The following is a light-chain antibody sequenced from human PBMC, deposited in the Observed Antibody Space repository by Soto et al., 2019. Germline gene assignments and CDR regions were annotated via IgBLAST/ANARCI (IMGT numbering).Light chain of an antibody. CDR2: EVR. CDR3: SAYTARSTLV. J-gene: IGLJ3*02. V-gene: IGLV2-14*01. CDR1: IHYDF. Sequence: QSALTQPASVSGSPGQSITISCTGYIHYDFVSWYQQHPGTAPKLIIYEVRNRPSGISSRFSGSRSGNTASLTISGLQPEDEGDYYCSAYTARSTLVFGGGTKVTVL.